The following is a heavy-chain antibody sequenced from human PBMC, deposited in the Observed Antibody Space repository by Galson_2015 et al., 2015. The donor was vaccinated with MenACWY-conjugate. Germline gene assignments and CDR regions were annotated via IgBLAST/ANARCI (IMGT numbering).Heavy chain of an antibody. V-gene: IGHV1-69*04. D-gene: IGHD3-10*01. CDR2: IIPILGIA. J-gene: IGHJ6*02. CDR1: GGTFSSYA. CDR3: AGYSRLWFGELLGDYYYYGMDV. Sequence: SVKVSCKASGGTFSSYAISWVRQAPGQGLEWMGRIIPILGIANYAQEFKGSVTITADKSTSKAYMKLSSLRSENPAVYYCAGYSRLWFGELLGDYYYYGMDVWGQGTTVTVSS.